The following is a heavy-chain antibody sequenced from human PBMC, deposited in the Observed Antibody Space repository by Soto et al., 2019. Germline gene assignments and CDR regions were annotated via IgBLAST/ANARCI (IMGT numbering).Heavy chain of an antibody. Sequence: ASVKVSCKSSGFTFTSYAMHCVRQAPGQRLEWMGWINAGNGNTKYSQKFQGRVTITRDTSASTAYMELSSLRSEDTAVYYCALETSNYYDSSGYWNDYWGQGTLVTVSS. J-gene: IGHJ4*02. D-gene: IGHD3-22*01. CDR1: GFTFTSYA. CDR3: ALETSNYYDSSGYWNDY. V-gene: IGHV1-3*01. CDR2: INAGNGNT.